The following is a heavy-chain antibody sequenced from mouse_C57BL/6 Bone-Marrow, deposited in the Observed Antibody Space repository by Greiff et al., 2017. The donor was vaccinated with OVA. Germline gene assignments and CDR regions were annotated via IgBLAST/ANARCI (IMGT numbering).Heavy chain of an antibody. CDR2: ISPNNGGT. V-gene: IGHV1-18*01. D-gene: IGHD2-5*01. CDR1: GYTFTDYN. J-gene: IGHJ4*01. Sequence: EVQLQQSGPELVKPGASVKIPCKASGYTFTDYNMDWVKQSHGKSLEWIGDISPNNGGTIYNQKVKGKATLTVDKSSSTAYMELRSLTSVNTAVYYCASYGESYYNNSYAMDYWGQGTSVTVSS. CDR3: ASYGESYYNNSYAMDY.